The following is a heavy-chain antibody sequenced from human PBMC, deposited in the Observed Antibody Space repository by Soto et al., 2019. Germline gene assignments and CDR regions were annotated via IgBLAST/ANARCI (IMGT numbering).Heavy chain of an antibody. J-gene: IGHJ4*02. D-gene: IGHD2-2*01. CDR3: AALVQAANYFDY. Sequence: ASVKVSCKASGYTFTSYYMHWVRQAPGQGLEWMGIINPSGGSTSYAQKFQGRVTMTRDTSTSTVYMELSSLRSEDTAVYYCAALVQAANYFDYWGQGTLVTVSS. V-gene: IGHV1-46*01. CDR2: INPSGGST. CDR1: GYTFTSYY.